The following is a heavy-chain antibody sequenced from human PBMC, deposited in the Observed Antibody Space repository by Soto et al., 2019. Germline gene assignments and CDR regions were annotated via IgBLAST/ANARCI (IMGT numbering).Heavy chain of an antibody. Sequence: QVQLVQSGAEVKKPGSSVKVSCKASGGTFSSYTISWVRQAPGQGLEWMGRIIPILGIANYAQKFQGRVTITADKSTSTAYMELSSLRSEDTAVYYCARFGIVGATTCDYWGQGTLVTVSS. J-gene: IGHJ4*02. CDR1: GGTFSSYT. CDR2: IIPILGIA. D-gene: IGHD1-26*01. CDR3: ARFGIVGATTCDY. V-gene: IGHV1-69*02.